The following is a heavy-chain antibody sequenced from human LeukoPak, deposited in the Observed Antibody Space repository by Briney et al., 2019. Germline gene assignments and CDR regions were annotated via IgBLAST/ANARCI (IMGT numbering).Heavy chain of an antibody. D-gene: IGHD3-3*01. J-gene: IGHJ6*03. CDR1: GFTFSNYA. Sequence: PGGSLRLSCAASGFTFSNYAMSWVRQAPGKGLEWVSYISSSGSTIYYADSVKGRFTISRDNAKNSLYLQMNSLRAEDTAVYYCARGLEGLYYDFWSGYTTAYYYYYMDVWGKGTTVTVSS. CDR3: ARGLEGLYYDFWSGYTTAYYYYYMDV. CDR2: ISSSGSTI. V-gene: IGHV3-11*04.